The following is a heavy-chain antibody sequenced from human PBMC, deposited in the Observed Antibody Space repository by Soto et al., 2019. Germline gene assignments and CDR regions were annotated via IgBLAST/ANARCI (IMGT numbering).Heavy chain of an antibody. D-gene: IGHD3-10*01. CDR2: IKSNPDGATA. J-gene: IGHJ5*02. Sequence: KTGGSLRLSCAASGLSFSNAWMSWVRQAPGKGLEWIGRIKSNPDGATADYAAAVKGRFTISRDDSKNTIYLQMNSLKTEDTAVYYCTTDRHYGSGARWFDPWGQGTLVTVSS. V-gene: IGHV3-15*01. CDR3: TTDRHYGSGARWFDP. CDR1: GLSFSNAW.